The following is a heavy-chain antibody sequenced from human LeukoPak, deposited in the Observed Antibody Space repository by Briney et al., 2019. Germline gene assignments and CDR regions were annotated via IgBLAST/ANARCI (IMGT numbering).Heavy chain of an antibody. CDR1: GFTFSSYS. Sequence: GGSLRLSCAASGFTFSSYSMNWVRQAPGKGLEWVSYISSSSSNIYYADSVKGRFTISRDNAKNSLYLQMNSLRAEDAAVYYCARERGARPGDWGQGTLVTVSS. CDR2: ISSSSSNI. D-gene: IGHD6-6*01. V-gene: IGHV3-48*01. CDR3: ARERGARPGD. J-gene: IGHJ4*02.